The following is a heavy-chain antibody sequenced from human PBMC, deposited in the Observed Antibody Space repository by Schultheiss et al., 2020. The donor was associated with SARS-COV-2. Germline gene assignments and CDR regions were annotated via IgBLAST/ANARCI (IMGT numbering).Heavy chain of an antibody. CDR3: ARERDYGGIHDNWFDP. J-gene: IGHJ5*02. D-gene: IGHD4-23*01. CDR1: GFTFSSYA. CDR2: ISGSGGST. V-gene: IGHV3-23*01. Sequence: GGSLRLSCAASGFTFSSYAMHWVRQAPGKGLEWVSAISGSGGSTYYADSVKGRFTISRDNSKNTLYLQMNSLRAEDTAVYYCARERDYGGIHDNWFDPWGQGTLVTVSS.